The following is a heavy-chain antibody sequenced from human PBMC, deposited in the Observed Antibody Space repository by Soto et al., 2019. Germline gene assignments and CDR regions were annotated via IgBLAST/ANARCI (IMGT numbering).Heavy chain of an antibody. CDR1: GGSISSGDYY. CDR2: IYYSGST. J-gene: IGHJ6*02. CDR3: ARGLATTLGYYYVMDV. Sequence: SETLSLTCTVSGGSISSGDYYWSWIRQPPGKGLEWIGYIYYSGSTYYNPSLKSRVTISVDTSKNQFSLKLSSVTAADTAVYYCARGLATTLGYYYVMDVWGQGTTVTVSS. V-gene: IGHV4-30-4*01. D-gene: IGHD1-26*01.